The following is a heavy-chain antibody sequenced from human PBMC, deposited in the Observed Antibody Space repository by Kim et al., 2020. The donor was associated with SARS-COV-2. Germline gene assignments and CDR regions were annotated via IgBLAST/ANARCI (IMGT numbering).Heavy chain of an antibody. V-gene: IGHV3-33*01. Sequence: GGSLRLSCAASGFTFSSYCMHWVRQAPGKGLEWVAVIWYDGSNKYYADSVKGRFTISRDNSKNTLYLQMNSLRAEDTAVYYCAREVGIRFWGQLTEDAFDIWGQGTMVTVSS. D-gene: IGHD3-16*01. CDR3: AREVGIRFWGQLTEDAFDI. CDR1: GFTFSSYC. J-gene: IGHJ3*02. CDR2: IWYDGSNK.